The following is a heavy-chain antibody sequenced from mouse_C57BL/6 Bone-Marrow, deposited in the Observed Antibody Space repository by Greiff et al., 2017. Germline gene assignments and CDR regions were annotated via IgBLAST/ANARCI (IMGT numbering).Heavy chain of an antibody. J-gene: IGHJ4*01. CDR1: GYTFTDYN. CDR3: ARKTVVGRQYYAMDD. CDR2: INPNNGGT. Sequence: EVQLQQSGPELVKPGASVKIPCKASGYTFTDYNMDWVKQSHGKSLEWIGDINPNNGGTIYNQKFKGKATLTVDKSSSTAYMELRSLTSEDTAVYYCARKTVVGRQYYAMDDWGQGTSVTVSS. V-gene: IGHV1-18*01. D-gene: IGHD1-1*01.